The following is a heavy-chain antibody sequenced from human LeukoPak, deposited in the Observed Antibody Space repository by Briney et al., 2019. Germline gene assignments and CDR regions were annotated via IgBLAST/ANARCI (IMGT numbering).Heavy chain of an antibody. D-gene: IGHD3-10*01. Sequence: GASVKVSCKASGYTFTGYYMHWVRQAPGQGLEWMGWINPNSGGTNYAQKFQGRVTMTRDTSISTAYMELSRLRSDDTAVYYCARGYYGSGSYPGYWGQGPLVTVSS. CDR3: ARGYYGSGSYPGY. V-gene: IGHV1-2*02. CDR1: GYTFTGYY. CDR2: INPNSGGT. J-gene: IGHJ4*02.